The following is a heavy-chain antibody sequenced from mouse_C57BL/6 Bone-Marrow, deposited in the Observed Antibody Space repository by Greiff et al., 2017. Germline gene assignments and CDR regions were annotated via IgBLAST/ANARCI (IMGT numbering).Heavy chain of an antibody. Sequence: VHVKQSGAELVRPGASVKLSCTASGFNIKDDYMHWVKQRPEQGLEWIGWIDPENGDTEYASKFQGKATITADTSSNTAYLQLSSLTSEDTAVYYCTPNYYGSSYWYFDVWGTGTTVTVSS. J-gene: IGHJ1*03. CDR2: IDPENGDT. CDR1: GFNIKDDY. D-gene: IGHD1-1*01. V-gene: IGHV14-4*01. CDR3: TPNYYGSSYWYFDV.